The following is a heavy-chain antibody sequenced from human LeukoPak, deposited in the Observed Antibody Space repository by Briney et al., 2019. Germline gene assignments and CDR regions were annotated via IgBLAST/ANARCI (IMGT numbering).Heavy chain of an antibody. CDR3: ATDQTPMYV. CDR1: DFIFRRYG. CDR2: VQYDGSET. Sequence: GGSLSLSCAVPDFIFRRYGMHWVRQAPGKGLQWVSFVQYDGSETQYADFVQGRFTNYRDNSESTLYLQMNSLRVEDSATYYCATDQTPMYVWGGGTTVTVSS. V-gene: IGHV3-30*02. J-gene: IGHJ6*04.